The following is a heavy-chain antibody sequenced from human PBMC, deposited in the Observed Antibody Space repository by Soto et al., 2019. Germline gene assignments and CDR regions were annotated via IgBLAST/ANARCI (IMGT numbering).Heavy chain of an antibody. CDR1: GFTFSSFA. V-gene: IGHV3-23*01. D-gene: IGHD4-17*01. J-gene: IGHJ4*02. CDR2: ITSSGST. CDR3: AKEGDGDSAQSLDY. Sequence: TASGFTFSSFAMSWVRQAPGKGLEWVSAITSSGSTHYADSVKGRFTVSRDNSKNTMYLQWNSLRAEDTAVYYCAKEGDGDSAQSLDYWGQGALVTVSS.